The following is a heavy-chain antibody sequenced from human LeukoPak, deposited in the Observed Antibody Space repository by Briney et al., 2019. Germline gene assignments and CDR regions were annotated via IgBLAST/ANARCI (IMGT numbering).Heavy chain of an antibody. Sequence: ASVKVSCKASGYTFTGYYMHWVRQAPGQGLEWMGWINPNSGGTNYAQKFQGRVTMTRDTSISTAYMELSSLRSEDTAVYYCATHSSSWYDHDAFDIWGQGTMVTVSS. CDR3: ATHSSSWYDHDAFDI. J-gene: IGHJ3*02. CDR1: GYTFTGYY. V-gene: IGHV1-2*02. D-gene: IGHD6-13*01. CDR2: INPNSGGT.